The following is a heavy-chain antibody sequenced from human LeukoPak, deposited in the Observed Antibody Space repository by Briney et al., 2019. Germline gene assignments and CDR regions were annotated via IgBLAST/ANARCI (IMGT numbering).Heavy chain of an antibody. CDR1: GGSISSYY. Sequence: EALSLTCTVSGGSISSYYWSWVRQAPGKGLEWVANIKRDGSVKYYVDSVKGRFTISRDNAKNSLYLQMNSLRAEEAAVYYCARGYGDYIHFDYWGQGTLVTVSS. CDR3: ARGYGDYIHFDY. CDR2: IKRDGSVK. J-gene: IGHJ4*02. V-gene: IGHV3-7*04. D-gene: IGHD4-17*01.